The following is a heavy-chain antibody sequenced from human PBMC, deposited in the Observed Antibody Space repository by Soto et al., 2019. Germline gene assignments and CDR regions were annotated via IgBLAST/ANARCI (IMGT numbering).Heavy chain of an antibody. D-gene: IGHD3-10*01. V-gene: IGHV4-39*01. J-gene: IGHJ3*02. CDR2: IYFSGST. CDR3: ARLNYGSGSFYNPGGAFDI. CDR1: GGSISSSRYY. Sequence: QLHLQESGPGLVKPSETLSLTCTVSGGSISSSRYYWGWIRQPPGKGLEWIGSIYFSGSTYYNPSLKSRVNTSLDTPKKQFPLNLTSVTAADTAVYYCARLNYGSGSFYNPGGAFDIWGQGTMVTVSS.